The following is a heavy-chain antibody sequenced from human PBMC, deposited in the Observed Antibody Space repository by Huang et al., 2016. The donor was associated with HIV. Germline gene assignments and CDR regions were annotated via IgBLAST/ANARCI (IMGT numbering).Heavy chain of an antibody. CDR1: GFTFDDFS. CDR3: AHLPEPSSPWTDY. CDR2: ITGDSDRV. D-gene: IGHD1-1*01. Sequence: EVHLVESGGGLVQPGRSLRLSCGACGFTFDDFSMHWVRQRPGKGLYDGAGITGDSDRVFYAASVKGRFTISRDNAKNSLYLQMNSLRVEDTALYYCAHLPEPSSPWTDYWGQGTLVTVSS. J-gene: IGHJ4*02. V-gene: IGHV3-9*01.